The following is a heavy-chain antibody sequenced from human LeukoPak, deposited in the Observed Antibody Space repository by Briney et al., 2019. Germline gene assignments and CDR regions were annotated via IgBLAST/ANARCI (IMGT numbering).Heavy chain of an antibody. CDR2: INPSGGST. CDR3: ATRDTSIAAAGTWFDP. Sequence: ASVKVSCKTSGYTFSGYYMHWVRQAPGQGLEWMGIINPSGGSTSYAQKFQGRVTMTEDTSTDTAYMELSSLRSEDTAVYYCATRDTSIAAAGTWFDPWGQGTLVTVSS. V-gene: IGHV1-46*01. J-gene: IGHJ5*02. D-gene: IGHD6-13*01. CDR1: GYTFSGYY.